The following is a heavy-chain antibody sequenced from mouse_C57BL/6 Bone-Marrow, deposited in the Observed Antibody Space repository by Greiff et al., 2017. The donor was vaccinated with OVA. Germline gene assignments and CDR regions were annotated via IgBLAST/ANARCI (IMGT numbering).Heavy chain of an antibody. CDR3: ARTTVVATRRFFDY. D-gene: IGHD1-1*01. Sequence: EVKLMESGGDLVKPGGSLKLSCAASGFTFSSYGMSWVRQTPDKRLEWVATISSGGSYTYYPDSVKGRFTISRDNAKNTLYLQMSSLKSEDTAMYYCARTTVVATRRFFDYWGQGTTLTVSS. J-gene: IGHJ2*01. V-gene: IGHV5-6*01. CDR1: GFTFSSYG. CDR2: ISSGGSYT.